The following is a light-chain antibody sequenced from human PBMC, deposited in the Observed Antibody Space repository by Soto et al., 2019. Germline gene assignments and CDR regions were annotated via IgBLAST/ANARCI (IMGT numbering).Light chain of an antibody. CDR3: QQYMSYS. J-gene: IGKJ1*01. CDR2: GAS. Sequence: EIVLTHSPGTLSLSPGERATLSCRASQSVSNNYLAWYQQKPGQAPRLLIYGASNRATGIPDRFSGSGSGTDFTLTISSLQPDDFATYYCQQYMSYSLGQGTKVDVK. V-gene: IGKV3-20*01. CDR1: QSVSNNY.